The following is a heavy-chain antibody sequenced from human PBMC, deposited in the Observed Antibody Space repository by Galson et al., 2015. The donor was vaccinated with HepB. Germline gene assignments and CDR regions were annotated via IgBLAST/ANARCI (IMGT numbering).Heavy chain of an antibody. D-gene: IGHD5-24*01. CDR2: IWYDGSKK. CDR3: AKSGEDGHNPSV. V-gene: IGHV3-33*06. J-gene: IGHJ4*02. CDR1: GFTFSNYG. Sequence: SLRLSCAASGFTFSNYGMHWVRQAPGKGLEWVAVIWYDGSKKYYADSVRGRFTISRDNSKNMLFLQMNSLRVDDTAVYYCAKSGEDGHNPSVWGQGTLVTVSS.